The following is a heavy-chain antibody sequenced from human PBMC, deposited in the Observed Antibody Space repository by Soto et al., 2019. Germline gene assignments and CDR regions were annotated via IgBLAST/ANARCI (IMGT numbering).Heavy chain of an antibody. CDR1: GFNFSSYW. Sequence: GGPLRLSYAAAGFNFSSYWMSWVSQDPGKGLEWVANIKQDGSEKYYVDSVKGRFTISRDNAKNSLYLQMNSLRAEDTAVYYCVRIAVAGPSPNFDYWGQGTLVTVSS. V-gene: IGHV3-7*03. J-gene: IGHJ4*02. D-gene: IGHD6-19*01. CDR2: IKQDGSEK. CDR3: VRIAVAGPSPNFDY.